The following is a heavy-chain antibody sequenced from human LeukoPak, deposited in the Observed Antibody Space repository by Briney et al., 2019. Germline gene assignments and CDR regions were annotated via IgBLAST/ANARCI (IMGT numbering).Heavy chain of an antibody. J-gene: IGHJ6*02. CDR3: AREGTAMAGDGMDV. V-gene: IGHV4-59*12. CDR1: GGSFSSFY. CDR2: SLHGGSS. Sequence: PSQTLSLTCSVSGGSFSSFYWSWIRQSPGKGLEWIGYSLHGGSSNYNPSLKSRVTLSLDASKNQFSLKLSSVTAADTAVYYCAREGTAMAGDGMDVWGQGTTVTVSS. D-gene: IGHD5-18*01.